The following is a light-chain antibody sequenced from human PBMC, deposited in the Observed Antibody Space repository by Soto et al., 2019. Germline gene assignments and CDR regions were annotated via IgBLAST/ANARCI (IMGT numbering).Light chain of an antibody. CDR1: SSDVGGYNY. J-gene: IGLJ1*01. Sequence: QSALTQPASVSGSPGQSITLSCTGTSSDVGGYNYVSWYQQHPGKAPKLMIYDVNNRPSGVSNRFSGSKSGNTASLTISGLQAEDEADYYCSSYTSSSLDVFGTGTKLTVL. CDR2: DVN. CDR3: SSYTSSSLDV. V-gene: IGLV2-14*01.